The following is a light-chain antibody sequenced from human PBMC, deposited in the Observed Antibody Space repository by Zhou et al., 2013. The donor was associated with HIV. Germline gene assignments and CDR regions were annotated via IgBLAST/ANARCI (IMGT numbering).Light chain of an antibody. CDR2: WND. Sequence: QSVLTQPPSASGTPGQRVTISCSGDRSNVGGNTVNWYQQFPGAAPKLLVYWNDKRHSGVPERFSASKSGTSASLAVSGLQSDDEADYFCATWDDRLNVVVFGGGTKLTVL. CDR1: RSNVGGNT. V-gene: IGLV1-44*01. J-gene: IGLJ3*02. CDR3: ATWDDRLNVVV.